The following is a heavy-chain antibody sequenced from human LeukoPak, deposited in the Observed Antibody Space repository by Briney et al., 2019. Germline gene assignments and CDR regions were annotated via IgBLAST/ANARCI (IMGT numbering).Heavy chain of an antibody. CDR3: ARRGDWQQGYWFDP. CDR1: GLTFSIYG. V-gene: IGHV3-23*01. D-gene: IGHD2-21*02. CDR2: ITGSGSSP. Sequence: GGSLRLSCAASGLTFSIYGMSWVRQAPGKGLEWVSAITGSGSSPYYADSVKGRFTISRDNSKNTLSLQMNSLRAEDTAVYYCARRGDWQQGYWFDPRGQGTLVTVSS. J-gene: IGHJ5*02.